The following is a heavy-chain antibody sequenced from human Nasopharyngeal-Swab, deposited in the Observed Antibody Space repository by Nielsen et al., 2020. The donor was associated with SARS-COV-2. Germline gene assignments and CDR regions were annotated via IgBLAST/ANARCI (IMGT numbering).Heavy chain of an antibody. V-gene: IGHV1-46*01. CDR2: INPSGGST. CDR1: GYTFTSYY. D-gene: IGHD3-10*01. J-gene: IGHJ6*02. Sequence: ASVKVSCKASGYTFTSYYMHWVRQAPGQGLEWMGIINPSGGSTSYAQKFQGRVTMTRDTSTSTVYMELSSLRSEDTAVYYCARDLKGQIIYYYYGMDVWGQGTTVTVSS. CDR3: ARDLKGQIIYYYYGMDV.